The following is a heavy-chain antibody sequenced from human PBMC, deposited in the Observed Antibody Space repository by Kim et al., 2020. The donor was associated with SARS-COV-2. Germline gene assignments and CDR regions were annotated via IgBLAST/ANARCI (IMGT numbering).Heavy chain of an antibody. CDR1: GFTFSRYA. D-gene: IGHD4-17*01. J-gene: IGHJ3*02. CDR3: AKDPNGDYVGAFDT. V-gene: IGHV3-23*01. CDR2: ISGSGEIT. Sequence: GGSLRLSCAASGFTFSRYAVTWVRQAPGKGLQRVSSISGSGEITYYADSVKGRFSTSRDNSKNMLYLQMNSLRVEDTAVYYCAKDPNGDYVGAFDTWGQGTMVTVSS.